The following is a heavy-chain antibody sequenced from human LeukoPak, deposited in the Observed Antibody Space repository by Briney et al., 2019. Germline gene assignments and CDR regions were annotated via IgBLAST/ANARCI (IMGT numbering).Heavy chain of an antibody. V-gene: IGHV3-43*02. D-gene: IGHD3-22*01. J-gene: IGHJ4*02. CDR3: ARDYYYDSSGYYTPDDY. CDR2: ISGDGGST. Sequence: GGSLRLSCAASGFAFDDYAMHWVRQAPGTGLEWVSLISGDGGSTYYADSVKGRFTISRDNAKNSLYLQMNSLRAEDTALYYCARDYYYDSSGYYTPDDYWGQGTLVTVSS. CDR1: GFAFDDYA.